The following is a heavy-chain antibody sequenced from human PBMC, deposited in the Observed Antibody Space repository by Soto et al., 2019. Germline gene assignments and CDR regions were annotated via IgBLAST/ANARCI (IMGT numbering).Heavy chain of an antibody. CDR1: GGSINSYF. Sequence: SETLSLTCTVSGGSINSYFWSWIRQSPGKGPEWIGHIYYSGSTSYSPSLKSRVSISVDTSKNQFSLEVHSVTAADTAVYYCARAGTNMVQFDYWGQGTLVTVS. J-gene: IGHJ4*02. CDR2: IYYSGST. V-gene: IGHV4-59*01. CDR3: ARAGTNMVQFDY. D-gene: IGHD3-10*01.